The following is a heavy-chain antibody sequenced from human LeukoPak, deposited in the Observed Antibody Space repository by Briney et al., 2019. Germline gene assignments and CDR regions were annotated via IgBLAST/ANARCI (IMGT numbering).Heavy chain of an antibody. CDR1: GGTFSSYA. CDR3: ASSGSSIQFDP. V-gene: IGHV1-69*13. D-gene: IGHD1-26*01. Sequence: ASVKVSCKASGGTFSSYAISWVRQAPGQGLEWMGGIIPIFGTANYAQKFQGRVTITADESTSTAYMELSSLRSEDTAVYYCASSGSSIQFDPWGQGTLVTVSS. CDR2: IIPIFGTA. J-gene: IGHJ5*02.